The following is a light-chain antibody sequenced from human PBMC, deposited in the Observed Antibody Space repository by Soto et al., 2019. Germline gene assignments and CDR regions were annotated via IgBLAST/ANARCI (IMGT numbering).Light chain of an antibody. CDR1: QSVSSSY. CDR3: QQYGSSPDT. J-gene: IGKJ5*01. Sequence: EIVLTQSPGTLSIYPGERATLSCRASQSVSSSYLAWYQQKPGQAPRLLIYGASSRATGIPDRFSGSGSGTDFTLTISRLEPEDFAVYYCQQYGSSPDTFGQGTRLEIK. V-gene: IGKV3-20*01. CDR2: GAS.